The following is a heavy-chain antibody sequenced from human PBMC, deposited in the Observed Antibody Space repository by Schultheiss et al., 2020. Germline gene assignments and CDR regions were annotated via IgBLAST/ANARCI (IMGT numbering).Heavy chain of an antibody. CDR2: IYYSGST. J-gene: IGHJ4*02. D-gene: IGHD4-17*01. Sequence: SETLSLTCTVSGGSISSGGYYWSWIRQPPGKGLEWIGYIYYSGSTNYNPSLKSRVTMSVDTSKNQFSLKLSSVTAADTAVYYCARCWDDYGDYYYFDYWGQGTLVTVAS. CDR1: GGSISSGGYY. CDR3: ARCWDDYGDYYYFDY. V-gene: IGHV4-61*08.